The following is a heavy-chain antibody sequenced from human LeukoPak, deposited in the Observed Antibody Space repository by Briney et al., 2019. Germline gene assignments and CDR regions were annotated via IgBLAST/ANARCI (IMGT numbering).Heavy chain of an antibody. J-gene: IGHJ4*02. D-gene: IGHD2-2*02. V-gene: IGHV3-7*03. Sequence: GTLSLTCAVSGGSISSSNWWSWVRQAPGKGLEWVANIKRDGSEKYYVDSVKGRFAISRDNSKNTLYLQMNSLRAEDTAVYYCATVNQYCSSTSCYNHFDYWGQGTLVTVSS. CDR1: GGSISSSNW. CDR3: ATVNQYCSSTSCYNHFDY. CDR2: IKRDGSEK.